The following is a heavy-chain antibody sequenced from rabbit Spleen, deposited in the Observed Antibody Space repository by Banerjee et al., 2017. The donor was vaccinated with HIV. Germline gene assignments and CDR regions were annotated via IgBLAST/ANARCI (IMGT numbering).Heavy chain of an antibody. CDR3: ARDPYGGGSTYYNL. D-gene: IGHD8-1*01. CDR2: IATGNSGRT. Sequence: QEQLVESGGDLVKPEGSLTLTCTASGFSLSNNYDMCWVRQAPGKGLEWIACIATGNSGRTYYASWAKGRFTISKTSSTTVTLQMTSLTAADTATYFCARDPYGGGSTYYNLWGQGTLVTVS. J-gene: IGHJ3*01. V-gene: IGHV1S45*01. CDR1: GFSLSNNYD.